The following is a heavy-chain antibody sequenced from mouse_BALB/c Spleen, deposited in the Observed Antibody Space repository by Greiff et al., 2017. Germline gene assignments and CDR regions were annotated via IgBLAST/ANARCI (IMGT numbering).Heavy chain of an antibody. V-gene: IGHV3-8*02. CDR1: GVSITSGY. CDR2: ISYSGST. J-gene: IGHJ2*01. Sequence: EVQLQESGPSLVKPSQTLSLTCSVTGVSITSGYWNWIRQFPGNRLEYMGYISYSGSTYYNPSLKRRISITRDTSKNQYHLQLNSVTTEDTATYYCARGEGNYIIDYWGQGTTLTVSS. CDR3: ARGEGNYIIDY. D-gene: IGHD2-1*01.